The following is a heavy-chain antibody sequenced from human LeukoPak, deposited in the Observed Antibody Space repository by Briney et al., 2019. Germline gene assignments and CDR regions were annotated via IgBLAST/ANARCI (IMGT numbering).Heavy chain of an antibody. V-gene: IGHV3-23*01. J-gene: IGHJ4*02. CDR1: GFSFSSYA. CDR3: AKGLTWDSTSCSD. D-gene: IGHD2-2*01. Sequence: PGGSLRLSCAASGFSFSSYAMSWVRLAPGKGLEWVSAIVGSGGNMYYADSVKGRFTISRDNFKSTLYLQMNSLRAEDTAVYYCAKGLTWDSTSCSDWGQGTLVTVSS. CDR2: IVGSGGNM.